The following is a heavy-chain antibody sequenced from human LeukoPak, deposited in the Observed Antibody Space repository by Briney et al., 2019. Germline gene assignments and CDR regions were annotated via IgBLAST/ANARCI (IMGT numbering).Heavy chain of an antibody. J-gene: IGHJ5*01. CDR3: ARDPYCSGCRCYENLFQP. CDR1: GGSISSGGYY. Sequence: SQTLSLTCTVSGGSISSGGYYWSWIRQHPGKGLEWIGHIYYSGSTYYNPSLKSRVTISVDTSKNQFSLKLSSVTAADTAVYFCARDPYCSGCRCYENLFQPWGQGNLVTVSS. D-gene: IGHD2-15*01. V-gene: IGHV4-31*03. CDR2: IYYSGST.